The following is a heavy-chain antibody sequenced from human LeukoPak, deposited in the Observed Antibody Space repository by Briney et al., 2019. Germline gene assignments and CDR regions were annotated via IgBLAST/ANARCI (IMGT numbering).Heavy chain of an antibody. J-gene: IGHJ3*02. CDR1: GFTFSSYG. D-gene: IGHD3-10*01. CDR2: MSYDGSNK. V-gene: IGHV3-30*18. CDR3: AKDLIMMVRKVIYAFDI. Sequence: GGSLRLSCAASGFTFSSYGMHWVRQAPGKGLEWVAVMSYDGSNKYYADSVKGRFTISRDNSENTLHLQMNSLRTEDTAVYYCAKDLIMMVRKVIYAFDIWGQGTMVTVSS.